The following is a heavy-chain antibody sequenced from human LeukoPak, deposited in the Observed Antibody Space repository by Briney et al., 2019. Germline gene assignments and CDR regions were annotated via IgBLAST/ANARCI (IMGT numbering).Heavy chain of an antibody. J-gene: IGHJ3*02. CDR3: AKIMRRTEWDAFDI. Sequence: TGGSLRLSCAASGFTVSSNYMSWVRQAPGKGLEWVSAISGSGGSTYYADSVKGRFTISRDNSKNTLYLQMNSLRAEDTAVYYCAKIMRRTEWDAFDIWGQGTMVTVSS. V-gene: IGHV3-23*01. D-gene: IGHD2-8*02. CDR1: GFTVSSNY. CDR2: ISGSGGST.